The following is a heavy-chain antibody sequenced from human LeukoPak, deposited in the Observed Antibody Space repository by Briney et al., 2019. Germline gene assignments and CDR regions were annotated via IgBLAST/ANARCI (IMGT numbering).Heavy chain of an antibody. V-gene: IGHV3-23*01. Sequence: PGGTLSLSCAASGFTFSSYDMNWVRQAPGKGLEWVSAISGSGGNTYYAASVKGRCTLSRANSKTILYLQMNSPTAEDTAVYYWAKEVCYVWVSSRPEVFDRWGQGTMVTVSS. D-gene: IGHD3-16*01. CDR2: ISGSGGNT. CDR3: AKEVCYVWVSSRPEVFDR. J-gene: IGHJ3*02. CDR1: GFTFSSYD.